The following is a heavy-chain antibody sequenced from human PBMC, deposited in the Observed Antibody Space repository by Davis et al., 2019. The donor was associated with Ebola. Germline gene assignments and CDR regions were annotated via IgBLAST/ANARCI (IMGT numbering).Heavy chain of an antibody. CDR1: GGSISGYY. CDR3: ARGRKNYGSGSYYRFDY. V-gene: IGHV4-34*01. D-gene: IGHD3-10*01. Sequence: MPSETLSLTCSVSGGSISGYYWRCIRQPRGRGMEWIGEINHSGSTNYKPSLKSRVTISVDTSKNQFSLKLSSVTAADTAVYYCARGRKNYGSGSYYRFDYWGQGTLVTVSS. J-gene: IGHJ4*02. CDR2: INHSGST.